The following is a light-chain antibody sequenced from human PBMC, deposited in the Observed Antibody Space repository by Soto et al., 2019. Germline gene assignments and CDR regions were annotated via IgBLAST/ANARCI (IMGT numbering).Light chain of an antibody. CDR3: CSYAGSYTWV. V-gene: IGLV2-11*01. CDR1: SSDVGNYNY. J-gene: IGLJ3*02. CDR2: DVA. Sequence: QSALTQPRSVSGSPGQSVTISCTGTSSDVGNYNYVAWYRQHPGNAPKLMIYDVAQRPSGVPDRFSGSKSGNTASLTISGLQAEDEADYYCCSYAGSYTWVFGGGTQLTVL.